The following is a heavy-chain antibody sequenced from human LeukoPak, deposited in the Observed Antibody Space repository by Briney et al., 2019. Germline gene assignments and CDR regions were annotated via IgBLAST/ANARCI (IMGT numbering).Heavy chain of an antibody. CDR1: GFTFSNYW. J-gene: IGHJ3*02. D-gene: IGHD7-27*01. CDR2: IKEDGSEK. Sequence: PGGSLRLSCAASGFTFSNYWMSWVRQAPGKGLEWVANIKEDGSEKYYVDSVKGRFTISRDNAKKSLYLQMNSLRAEDTAVYYCARDFLLGTTAFDIWGQGTMVTVSS. CDR3: ARDFLLGTTAFDI. V-gene: IGHV3-7*04.